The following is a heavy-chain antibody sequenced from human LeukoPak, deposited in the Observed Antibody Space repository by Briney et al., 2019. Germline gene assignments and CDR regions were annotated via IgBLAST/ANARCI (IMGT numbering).Heavy chain of an antibody. CDR2: INWNSGSK. J-gene: IGHJ4*02. CDR1: AFNFDDYA. CDR3: AKDFSSGYYYFDY. V-gene: IGHV3-9*01. Sequence: GGSLRLSCAASAFNFDDYAIHWVRQAPGKGLEWVSGINWNSGSKHYAGSVKGRFTISRDNAKNSLYLQMNSLRPEDTALYYCAKDFSSGYYYFDYWGQGTLVTVSS. D-gene: IGHD3-22*01.